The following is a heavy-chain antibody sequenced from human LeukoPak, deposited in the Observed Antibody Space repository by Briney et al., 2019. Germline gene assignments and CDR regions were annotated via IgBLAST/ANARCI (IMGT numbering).Heavy chain of an antibody. CDR3: AKGLDFWSGSDS. Sequence: GGSLRLFCAPSGFTFSSYAMRWARQAPGKGLEWLSAISGSGGSTYYTHSVKGRFTISRDNSKNTLYLQINSVRGEHTAIYVCAKGLDFWSGSDSWGQGNLVTVSS. CDR2: ISGSGGST. CDR1: GFTFSSYA. V-gene: IGHV3-23*01. D-gene: IGHD3-3*01. J-gene: IGHJ4*02.